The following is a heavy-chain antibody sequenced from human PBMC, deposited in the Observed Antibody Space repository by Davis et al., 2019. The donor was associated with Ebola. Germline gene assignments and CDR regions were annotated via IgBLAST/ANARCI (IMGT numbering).Heavy chain of an antibody. J-gene: IGHJ4*02. D-gene: IGHD5-12*01. Sequence: ASVKVSCKASGYTFTGYYMHWVRQAPGQGLEWMGWINPNSGGTNYAQKFQGRVTMTRDTSISTAYMELSRLRSDDTAVYYCARDKREWLRLGELDYWGQGTLVTVSS. CDR1: GYTFTGYY. CDR2: INPNSGGT. CDR3: ARDKREWLRLGELDY. V-gene: IGHV1-2*02.